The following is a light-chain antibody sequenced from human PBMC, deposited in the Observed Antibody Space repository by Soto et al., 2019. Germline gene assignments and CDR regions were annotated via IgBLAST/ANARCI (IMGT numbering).Light chain of an antibody. Sequence: ETVLTQSPVTLSLSPGERATLSCRASQNVNRYLAWYQQKPGQAPRLLIYDASNRATGIPARFSGSGSETDFTLTISSLEPEDFAVYYCQQRSNWPRAFGQGTKVDI. V-gene: IGKV3-11*01. CDR2: DAS. CDR3: QQRSNWPRA. J-gene: IGKJ1*01. CDR1: QNVNRY.